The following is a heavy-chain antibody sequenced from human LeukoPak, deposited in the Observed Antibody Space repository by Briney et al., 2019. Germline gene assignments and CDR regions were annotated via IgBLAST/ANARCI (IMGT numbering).Heavy chain of an antibody. D-gene: IGHD3-16*01. J-gene: IGHJ4*02. Sequence: SETLSLTCTVSGGSISSYYWSWIRQPPGKGLEWIGYIYYSGSTNYNPSLKSRVTISVDTSKNQFSLKLSSVTAADTAVYYCARPRGESGYVWDSFDYGGRETRAPV. CDR1: GGSISSYY. CDR2: IYYSGST. V-gene: IGHV4-59*01. CDR3: ARPRGESGYVWDSFDY.